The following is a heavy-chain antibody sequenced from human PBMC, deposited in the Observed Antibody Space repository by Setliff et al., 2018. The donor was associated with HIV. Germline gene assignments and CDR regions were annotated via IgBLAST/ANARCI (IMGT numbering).Heavy chain of an antibody. J-gene: IGHJ6*03. CDR3: ARDVPWGDFYYYMDV. CDR2: IYTSGST. D-gene: IGHD3-16*01. CDR1: GGSISSYY. V-gene: IGHV4-4*07. Sequence: SETLSLTCTVSGGSISSYYWSWIRQPAGKGLEWIGHIYTSGSTNYNPSLKSRVTMSVEPSKTQFSLKLSSVTAADTAVYYCARDVPWGDFYYYMDVWGKGTTVTVSS.